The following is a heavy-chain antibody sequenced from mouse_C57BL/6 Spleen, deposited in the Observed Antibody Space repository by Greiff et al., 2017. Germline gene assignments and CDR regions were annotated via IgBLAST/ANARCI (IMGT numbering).Heavy chain of an antibody. D-gene: IGHD2-4*01. V-gene: IGHV1-82*01. J-gene: IGHJ3*01. CDR3: ARRDYDVPFAY. Sequence: VQGVESGPELVKPGASVKISCKASGYAFSSSWMNWVKQRPGKGLEWIGRIYPGDGDTNYNGKFKGKATLTADKSSSTAYMQLSSLTSEDSAVYFCARRDYDVPFAYWGQGTLVTVSA. CDR1: GYAFSSSW. CDR2: IYPGDGDT.